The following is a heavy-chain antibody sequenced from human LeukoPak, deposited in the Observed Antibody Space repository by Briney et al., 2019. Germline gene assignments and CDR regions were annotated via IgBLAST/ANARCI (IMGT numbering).Heavy chain of an antibody. Sequence: PSQTLSLTCAVSGGSISSGDYYWSWIRQPPGKGLEWIGYIYYSGSTYYNPSLKSRVTISVDTSKNQFSLKLSSVTAADTAVYYCARALRAYYDFWSGYYPGAFDIWGQGTMVTVSS. J-gene: IGHJ3*02. D-gene: IGHD3-3*01. CDR3: ARALRAYYDFWSGYYPGAFDI. CDR1: GGSISSGDYY. CDR2: IYYSGST. V-gene: IGHV4-30-4*08.